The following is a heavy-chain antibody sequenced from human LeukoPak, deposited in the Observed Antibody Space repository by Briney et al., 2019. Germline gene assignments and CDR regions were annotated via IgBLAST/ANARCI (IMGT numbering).Heavy chain of an antibody. CDR3: AKDPSYSGLPINWFDS. CDR1: GFTFSSYG. D-gene: IGHD5-12*01. V-gene: IGHV3-30*18. J-gene: IGHJ5*01. CDR2: ISYDGSNK. Sequence: GGSLRLSCAASGFTFSSYGMHWVRQAPGKGLEWVALISYDGSNKYYADSVKGRFTISRDNSKNTLYLQMNSLRAEDTAVYCCAKDPSYSGLPINWFDSWGQGTLVTVSS.